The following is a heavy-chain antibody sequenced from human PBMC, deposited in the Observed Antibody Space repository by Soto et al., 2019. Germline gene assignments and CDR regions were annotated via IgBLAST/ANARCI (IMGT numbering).Heavy chain of an antibody. J-gene: IGHJ6*02. V-gene: IGHV3-23*01. D-gene: IGHD3-3*01. Sequence: PGGSLRLSCAASGFTFSSYAMSWVRQAPGKGLEWVSAISGSGGSTYYADSVKGRFTISRDNSKNTLYLQMNSLRAEDTAVYYCAKSPGGRFLEWLRLDYYYYGMDVWGQGTTVTVSS. CDR2: ISGSGGST. CDR1: GFTFSSYA. CDR3: AKSPGGRFLEWLRLDYYYYGMDV.